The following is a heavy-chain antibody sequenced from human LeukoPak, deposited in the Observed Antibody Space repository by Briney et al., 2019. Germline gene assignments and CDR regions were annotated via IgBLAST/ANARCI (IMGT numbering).Heavy chain of an antibody. CDR2: ISSSGSTK. Sequence: GGSLRLSCAASGFTFSSYEMNWVRQAPGKGLEWVSSISSSGSTKYYADSVKGRFTISRDNAKNSLYLQLNSLRAEDTAVYYCASPHGMAMAGLYWGQGTLVTVSS. J-gene: IGHJ4*02. CDR3: ASPHGMAMAGLY. D-gene: IGHD6-19*01. CDR1: GFTFSSYE. V-gene: IGHV3-48*03.